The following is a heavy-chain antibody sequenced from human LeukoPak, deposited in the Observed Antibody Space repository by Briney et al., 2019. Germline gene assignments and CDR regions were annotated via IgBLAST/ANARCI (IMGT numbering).Heavy chain of an antibody. CDR2: ITGSSTWT. CDR3: ARELVSLGTGYFDL. CDR1: GFTFGTYG. Sequence: GGSLRLSCEASGFTFGTYGMTWVRQAPGKGLEWVSGITGSSTWTYYADSVRGRFAISRDNSKNTLHLQMNHLRAEDTAIYYCARELVSLGTGYFDLWGRGTLVSVSS. J-gene: IGHJ2*01. D-gene: IGHD7-27*01. V-gene: IGHV3-23*01.